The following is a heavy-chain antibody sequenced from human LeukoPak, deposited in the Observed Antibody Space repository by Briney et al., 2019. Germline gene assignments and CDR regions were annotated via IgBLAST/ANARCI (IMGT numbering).Heavy chain of an antibody. CDR1: GGSISSYY. CDR3: ARGGNLGYYGSGSYYYRPLNWFDP. D-gene: IGHD3-10*01. Sequence: SETLSLTCTVSGGSISSYYWSWIRQPAGKGLEWIGRIYTSGSTNYNPSLKSRVTMSVDTSKNQFSLKLSSVTAADTAVYYCARGGNLGYYGSGSYYYRPLNWFDPWGQGTLVTVSS. CDR2: IYTSGST. V-gene: IGHV4-4*07. J-gene: IGHJ5*02.